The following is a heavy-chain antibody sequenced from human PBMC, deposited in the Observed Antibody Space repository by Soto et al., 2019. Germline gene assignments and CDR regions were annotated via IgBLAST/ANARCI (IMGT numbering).Heavy chain of an antibody. CDR3: AKDLGYCSGGSCYTYYYYGMDV. V-gene: IGHV3-30*18. CDR2: ISYDGSNK. CDR1: GFTFSSYG. D-gene: IGHD2-15*01. J-gene: IGHJ6*02. Sequence: SLRLSCAASGFTFSSYGMHWVRQAPGKGLEWVAVISYDGSNKYYADSVKGRFTISRDNSKNTLYLQMNSLRAEDTAVYYCAKDLGYCSGGSCYTYYYYGMDVWGQGTTVTVSS.